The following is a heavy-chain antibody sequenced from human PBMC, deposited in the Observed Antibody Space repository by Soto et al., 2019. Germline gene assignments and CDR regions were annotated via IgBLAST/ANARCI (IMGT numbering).Heavy chain of an antibody. CDR1: GGSVRSGSYY. J-gene: IGHJ4*02. CDR3: AREGGTIFGVDNFDS. CDR2: ISYSGST. V-gene: IGHV4-61*01. Sequence: SETLSLTCTVSGGSVRSGSYYWSWIRQPPGKGLEWIGYISYSGSTNYNPSLKSRVTISVDTSKTQFSLNLNSVTAADTAVYYCAREGGTIFGVDNFDSWGQGTLVTVSS. D-gene: IGHD3-3*01.